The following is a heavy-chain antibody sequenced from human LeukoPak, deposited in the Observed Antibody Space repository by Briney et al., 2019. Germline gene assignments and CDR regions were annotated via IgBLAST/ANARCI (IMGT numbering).Heavy chain of an antibody. D-gene: IGHD2-2*01. CDR1: GYTFTGYY. V-gene: IGHV1-2*02. J-gene: IGHJ6*02. Sequence: ASVKVSCKASGYTFTGYYMHRVRQAPGQGLEWMGWINPNSGGTNYAQKFQGRVTMTRDTSISTAYMELSRLRSDDTAVYYCARVRDIVVVPAALDYYYGMDVWGQGTTVTVSS. CDR2: INPNSGGT. CDR3: ARVRDIVVVPAALDYYYGMDV.